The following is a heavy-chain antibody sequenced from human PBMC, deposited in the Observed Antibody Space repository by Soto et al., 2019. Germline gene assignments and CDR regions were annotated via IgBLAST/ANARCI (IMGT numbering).Heavy chain of an antibody. Sequence: QVQLVQSGAEVKKPGASVKVSCKASGYTFSGYAMGWGRQDPGQGLEWMGWISAYNGNTDYAQKFQGRVTMTTDTSTSTAYMELRSLTSDDTAVYYCARPFGAYGDYAWSLRYWGQGTLVTVSS. V-gene: IGHV1-18*01. J-gene: IGHJ4*02. D-gene: IGHD4-17*01. CDR3: ARPFGAYGDYAWSLRY. CDR1: GYTFSGYA. CDR2: ISAYNGNT.